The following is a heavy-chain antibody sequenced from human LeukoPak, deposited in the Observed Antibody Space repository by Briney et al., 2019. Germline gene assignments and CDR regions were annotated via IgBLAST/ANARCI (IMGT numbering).Heavy chain of an antibody. J-gene: IGHJ6*03. Sequence: PGGSLRLSCVASGFTFSTYNMNWVRQAPGKGLEWVSSITSSSSYIYYTDSVKGRFTISRDNAKNSLYLQMNSLRDEDTAVYYCARDPYSGSYGDYYYYYMDVWGKGTTVTISS. CDR3: ARDPYSGSYGDYYYYYMDV. V-gene: IGHV3-21*01. CDR1: GFTFSTYN. CDR2: ITSSSSYI. D-gene: IGHD1-26*01.